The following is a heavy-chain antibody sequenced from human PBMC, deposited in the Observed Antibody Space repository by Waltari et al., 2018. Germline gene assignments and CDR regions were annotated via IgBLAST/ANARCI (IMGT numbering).Heavy chain of an antibody. D-gene: IGHD3-3*01. Sequence: QVQLQESGPGLVKPSQTLSLTCTVSGGSISSGGYYWSWIRQHPGKGLEWIGSIYHSGSTYYNPSLRSRVTISVDTSKNQFSLKLSSVTAADTAVYYCARPPGLGVVKGDDAFDIWGQGTMVTVSS. CDR3: ARPPGLGVVKGDDAFDI. J-gene: IGHJ3*02. V-gene: IGHV4-39*07. CDR2: IYHSGST. CDR1: GGSISSGGYY.